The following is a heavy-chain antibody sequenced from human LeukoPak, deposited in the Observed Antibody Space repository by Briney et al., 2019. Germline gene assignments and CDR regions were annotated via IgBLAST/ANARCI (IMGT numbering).Heavy chain of an antibody. V-gene: IGHV3-7*01. J-gene: IGHJ6*03. CDR2: IKQEGSEK. CDR3: ARDRRGSGSRYYYYYMDV. D-gene: IGHD3-10*01. Sequence: GGSLRLSCAASGFTFSTYRMSWVRQAPGKGLEWVANIKQEGSEKHYVDSVKGRFTISRDNAKNSLYLQMSSLRAEDTAVYYCARDRRGSGSRYYYYYMDVWGKGTTVTISS. CDR1: GFTFSTYR.